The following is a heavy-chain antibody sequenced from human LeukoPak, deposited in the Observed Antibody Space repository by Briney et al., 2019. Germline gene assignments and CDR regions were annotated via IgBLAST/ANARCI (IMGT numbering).Heavy chain of an antibody. J-gene: IGHJ4*02. CDR3: AKGPIDY. CDR1: GFTFDDYA. CDR2: ISWNSGSI. V-gene: IGHV3-9*01. Sequence: GRSLRLSCAASGFTFDDYAMTWVRQAPGKGLEWVSGISWNSGSIGYADSVKGRFTISRDNAKNSLYLQMNSLRAEDTALYYCAKGPIDYWGQGTLVTVSS.